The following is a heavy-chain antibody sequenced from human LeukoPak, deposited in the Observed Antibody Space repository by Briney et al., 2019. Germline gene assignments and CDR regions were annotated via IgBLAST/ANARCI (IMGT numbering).Heavy chain of an antibody. CDR2: INDSGST. V-gene: IGHV4-34*04. CDR1: GGSLSGSY. CDR3: ARDADMTPSNWFDP. D-gene: IGHD3-9*01. Sequence: PSETLSLTCAVSGGSLSGSYWSWIRQSPGKGLEWIGEINDSGSTNHSPPLKSRATISVDTSKRQFSLELNSVTAADSAIYYCARDADMTPSNWFDPWGQGILVTVSS. J-gene: IGHJ5*02.